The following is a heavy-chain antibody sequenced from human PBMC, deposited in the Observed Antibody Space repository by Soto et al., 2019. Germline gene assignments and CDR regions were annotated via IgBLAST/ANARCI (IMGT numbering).Heavy chain of an antibody. CDR2: IYYTGST. CDR3: ARALPMVRGVISYYFDF. Sequence: QVQLQESGPGLVKPSETLSLTCTVSGGSISSYYWSWVRQPPGKGLEWIGYIYYTGSTNYNPSLKGRVTISVDTSPNPFSLKLSSVTAADTAVYYCARALPMVRGVISYYFDFWGQGTLVTVSS. D-gene: IGHD3-10*01. CDR1: GGSISSYY. V-gene: IGHV4-59*01. J-gene: IGHJ4*02.